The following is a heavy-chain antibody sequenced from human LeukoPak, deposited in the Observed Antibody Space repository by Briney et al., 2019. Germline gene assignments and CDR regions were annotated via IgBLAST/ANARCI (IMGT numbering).Heavy chain of an antibody. CDR3: VRGIVGTTRHFDF. J-gene: IGHJ4*02. CDR1: GGSISSYY. Sequence: NTSETLSLTCTVSGGSISSYYWSWIRQPAGKGLEWVGRIFASGSTNYNPSLRSRVTMSVDTSKNQFSLKLRSVTDADTAVYYCVRGIVGTTRHFDFWGQGTLVTVSS. CDR2: IFASGST. V-gene: IGHV4-4*07. D-gene: IGHD1-26*01.